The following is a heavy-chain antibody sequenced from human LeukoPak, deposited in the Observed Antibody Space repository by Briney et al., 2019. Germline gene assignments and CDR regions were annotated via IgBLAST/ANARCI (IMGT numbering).Heavy chain of an antibody. CDR2: IYYSEST. CDR1: GGSISSRSYY. J-gene: IGHJ4*02. Sequence: SDTLSLTCTVSGGSISSRSYYWGWIRQPPGKGLEWIESIYYSESTYYNPSLKSRVTISVDTSNNQFSLKLSSVTAADTAVYYCARQFGELLENYFDYWGQGTLVTVSS. CDR3: ARQFGELLENYFDY. D-gene: IGHD3-10*01. V-gene: IGHV4-39*01.